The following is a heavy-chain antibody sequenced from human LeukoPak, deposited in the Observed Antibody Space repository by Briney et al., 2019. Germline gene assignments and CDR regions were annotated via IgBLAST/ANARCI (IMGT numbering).Heavy chain of an antibody. Sequence: GGSLRLSCAASGFTFSTYWMTWVRQAPGKGLEWVANIKEDGGEKYDVDSVKGRFTISRDNAKNSLYLQMNSLRAEDTAMYYCTRRAVAGSNDYWGQGTLVTVSS. D-gene: IGHD6-19*01. CDR1: GFTFSTYW. CDR3: TRRAVAGSNDY. V-gene: IGHV3-7*01. J-gene: IGHJ4*02. CDR2: IKEDGGEK.